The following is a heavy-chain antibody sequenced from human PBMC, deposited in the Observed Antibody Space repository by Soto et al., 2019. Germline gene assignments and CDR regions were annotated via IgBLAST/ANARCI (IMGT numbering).Heavy chain of an antibody. D-gene: IGHD2-15*01. CDR1: GYTLTELS. Sequence: ASVKVSCKVSGYTLTELSMHWVRQAPGKGLEWMGGFDPEDGETIYAQKFQGRVTMTEDTSTDTAYMELSSLRSEDTAVYYCASPSILLGWSAIGYFDYWGQGTLVTSPQ. CDR3: ASPSILLGWSAIGYFDY. V-gene: IGHV1-24*01. CDR2: FDPEDGET. J-gene: IGHJ4*02.